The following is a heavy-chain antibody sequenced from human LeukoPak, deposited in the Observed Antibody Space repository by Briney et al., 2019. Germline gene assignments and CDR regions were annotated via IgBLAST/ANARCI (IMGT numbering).Heavy chain of an antibody. J-gene: IGHJ6*02. D-gene: IGHD6-6*01. CDR1: GFTFSSYA. Sequence: GGSLCLSCAASGFTFSSYAMHWVRQAPGKGLEWVAVISYDGSNKYYADSVKGRFTISRDNSKNTLYLQMNSLRAEDTAVYYCARELAARGAYYYYGMDVWGQGNTVTVS. V-gene: IGHV3-30-3*01. CDR3: ARELAARGAYYYYGMDV. CDR2: ISYDGSNK.